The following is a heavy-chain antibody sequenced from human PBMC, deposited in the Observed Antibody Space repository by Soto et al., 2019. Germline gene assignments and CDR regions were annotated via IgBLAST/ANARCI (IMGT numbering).Heavy chain of an antibody. CDR1: GFTFSNYG. Sequence: QPGGSLRLSCAVSGFTFSNYGMNWVRQAPGKGLEWVSTIGDTGASTYYADSVKGRFTISRDNSRNTLYLQMNSLRAEDTAVYYCAKGYSGSNYALFDYWGQGALVTVSS. CDR2: IGDTGAST. J-gene: IGHJ4*02. V-gene: IGHV3-23*01. CDR3: AKGYSGSNYALFDY. D-gene: IGHD1-26*01.